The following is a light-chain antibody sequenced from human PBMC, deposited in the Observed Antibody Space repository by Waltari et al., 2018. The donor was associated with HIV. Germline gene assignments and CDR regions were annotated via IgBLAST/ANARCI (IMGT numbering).Light chain of an antibody. CDR3: CAYAGSTTYVI. V-gene: IGLV2-23*02. Sequence: QSALTQPASVSGSPGQSITISCTGTSSDVGGYNLDSWYQQHPGKAPKLMIYEVSKRPSGVSNRFSGSKSGNTASLTISGLQAEDEADYYGCAYAGSTTYVIFGGGTKLTVL. CDR2: EVS. CDR1: SSDVGGYNL. J-gene: IGLJ2*01.